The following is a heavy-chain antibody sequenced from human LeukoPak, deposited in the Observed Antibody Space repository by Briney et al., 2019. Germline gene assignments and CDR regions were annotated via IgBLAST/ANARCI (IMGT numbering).Heavy chain of an antibody. J-gene: IGHJ4*02. D-gene: IGHD3-10*01. V-gene: IGHV3-48*02. CDR1: GYTFSSYG. Sequence: PGGSLRLSCAASGYTFSSYGMNWVRQAPGKGLEWVSYISGSTNTIYYADSVKGRFTISRDNAKNSLYLQINSLRDEDTAVYYCARSDGSGTYIYWGQGTLVTVSS. CDR2: ISGSTNTI. CDR3: ARSDGSGTYIY.